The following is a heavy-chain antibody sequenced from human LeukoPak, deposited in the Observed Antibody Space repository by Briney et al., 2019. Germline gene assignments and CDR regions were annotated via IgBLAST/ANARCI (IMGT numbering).Heavy chain of an antibody. CDR2: IYYSGST. Sequence: SQTLSLTCTVSGGSISSSSHYWAWIRQSPGTGLEWIGSIYYSGSTYYNPSLKSRATISVDTSKNQISLKVSSVTAADSALYFCARQRTSGSASNLRVAQIDSWGQGTLVTVSS. CDR3: ARQRTSGSASNLRVAQIDS. CDR1: GGSISSSSHY. D-gene: IGHD3-3*01. V-gene: IGHV4-39*01. J-gene: IGHJ4*02.